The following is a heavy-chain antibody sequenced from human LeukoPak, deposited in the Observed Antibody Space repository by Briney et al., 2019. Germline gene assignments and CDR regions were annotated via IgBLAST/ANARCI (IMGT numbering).Heavy chain of an antibody. Sequence: PGGSLRLSCAASGFTFSSYAMSWVRQAPGKGLEWVSDITGSGGSTHYADSVKGRFTISRDNPKNTLYLQMNSLRAEDTAVYYCARVGFREYYFDYWGQGTLVTVSS. CDR1: GFTFSSYA. CDR2: ITGSGGST. D-gene: IGHD3-10*01. V-gene: IGHV3-23*01. CDR3: ARVGFREYYFDY. J-gene: IGHJ4*02.